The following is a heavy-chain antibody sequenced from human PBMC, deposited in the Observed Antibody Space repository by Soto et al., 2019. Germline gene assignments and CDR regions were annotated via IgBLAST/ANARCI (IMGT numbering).Heavy chain of an antibody. J-gene: IGHJ5*02. D-gene: IGHD3-22*01. CDR1: GGTFSSYT. Sequence: SVKVSCKGCGGTFSSYTISGVRQARGQGREWMGRIIPILGIANYAQKFQGRVTITADTSTSTAYLELSNLTSEDTAVYYFATVRQWLNREIYNCFDTWGQGPLVTVSS. CDR3: ATVRQWLNREIYNCFDT. V-gene: IGHV1-69*02. CDR2: IIPILGIA.